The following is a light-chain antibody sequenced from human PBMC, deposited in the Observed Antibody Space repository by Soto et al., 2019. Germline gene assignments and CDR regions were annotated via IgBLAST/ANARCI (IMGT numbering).Light chain of an antibody. CDR2: EVT. V-gene: IGLV2-8*01. CDR3: ASYAGTRLFV. J-gene: IGLJ1*01. Sequence: QSALTQPPSASGSPGQSLTTSCTGTSSDVGFYNFVSWYQQRPGKAPKLVIYEVTKRPSGVPDRFSGSKSGSTASLTVSGLQDEDEAEYYCASYAGTRLFVFGSGTKVTVL. CDR1: SSDVGFYNF.